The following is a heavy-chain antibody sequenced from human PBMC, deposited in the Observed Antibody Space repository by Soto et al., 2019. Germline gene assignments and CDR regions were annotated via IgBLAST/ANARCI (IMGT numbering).Heavy chain of an antibody. Sequence: SETLSLACAVSGGSISSGGYSWSWFRQPPGKGLEWIGYIYHSGSTYYNPSLKSRVTISVDTSKNQFSLKLSSVTAADTAVYYCARVCGGDCHYGMDVWGQGTTVT. J-gene: IGHJ6*02. V-gene: IGHV4-30-2*05. CDR2: IYHSGST. D-gene: IGHD2-21*02. CDR3: ARVCGGDCHYGMDV. CDR1: GGSISSGGYS.